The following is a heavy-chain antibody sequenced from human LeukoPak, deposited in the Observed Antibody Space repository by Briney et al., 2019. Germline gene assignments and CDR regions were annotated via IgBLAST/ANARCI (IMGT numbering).Heavy chain of an antibody. CDR3: ARVVVGAANWFDP. J-gene: IGHJ5*02. CDR2: INGDGSST. V-gene: IGHV3-74*01. Sequence: GGSLRLSCAASGFTFSSYWMHWVRQAPGKGLVWVSHINGDGSSTNYADSVKGRFTISRDNAKNTLYLQMNSLRAEDTAVYYCARVVVGAANWFDPWGHGTLVTVSS. D-gene: IGHD1-26*01. CDR1: GFTFSSYW.